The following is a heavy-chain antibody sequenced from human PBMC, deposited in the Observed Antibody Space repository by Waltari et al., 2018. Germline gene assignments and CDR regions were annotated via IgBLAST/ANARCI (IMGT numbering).Heavy chain of an antibody. CDR2: INHSGST. CDR1: GGSFSGYY. V-gene: IGHV4-34*01. CDR3: ARGTTRRYYDFWSGYPWGAFDI. J-gene: IGHJ3*02. D-gene: IGHD3-3*01. Sequence: QVQLQQWGAGLLKPSETLSLTCAVYGGSFSGYYWSWIRQPPGKGLEWIGEINHSGSTHSNPSLKSRVTISVDTSKNQFSLKLSSVTAADTAVYYCARGTTRRYYDFWSGYPWGAFDIWGQGTMVTVSS.